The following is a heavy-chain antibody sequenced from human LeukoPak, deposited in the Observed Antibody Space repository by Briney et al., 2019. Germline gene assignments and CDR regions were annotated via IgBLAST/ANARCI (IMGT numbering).Heavy chain of an antibody. J-gene: IGHJ4*02. Sequence: SETLSLTCTVSGGSISSSSYYWGWIRQPPGKGLEWIGSIYYSGSTYYNPSLKSRVTISVDTSKNQFSLKLSSVTAADTAVYYCARGRSLGLLDYWGQGTLVTVSS. D-gene: IGHD3-3*02. CDR1: GGSISSSSYY. CDR2: IYYSGST. V-gene: IGHV4-39*01. CDR3: ARGRSLGLLDY.